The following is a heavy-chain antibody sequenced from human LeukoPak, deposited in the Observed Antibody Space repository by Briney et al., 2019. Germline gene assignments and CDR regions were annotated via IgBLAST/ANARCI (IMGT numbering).Heavy chain of an antibody. CDR2: MNPNSGNT. D-gene: IGHD3-10*01. CDR3: ARGLMVRGVILRLYYYYGMDV. J-gene: IGHJ6*02. Sequence: ASVTVSCKASGYTFTSYDINWVRQATGQGLEWMGWMNPNSGNTGYAQKFQGRVTMTRNTSISTAYMELSSLRSEDTAVYYCARGLMVRGVILRLYYYYGMDVWGQGTTVTVSS. CDR1: GYTFTSYD. V-gene: IGHV1-8*01.